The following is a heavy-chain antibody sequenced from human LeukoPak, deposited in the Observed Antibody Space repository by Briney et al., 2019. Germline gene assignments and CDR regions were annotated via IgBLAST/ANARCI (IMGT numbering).Heavy chain of an antibody. J-gene: IGHJ4*02. CDR1: GFTVCSNY. V-gene: IGHV3-66*01. Sequence: GGSLRLLRAASGFTVCSNYMRWVRQATGKGLEWVSVIYSGGSTYYADSVKGRFTISRDNSKNTLYLQMNSLRAEDTAVYYCARDRVGSSRFLDYWGQGTLVTVSS. CDR2: IYSGGST. CDR3: ARDRVGSSRFLDY. D-gene: IGHD6-6*01.